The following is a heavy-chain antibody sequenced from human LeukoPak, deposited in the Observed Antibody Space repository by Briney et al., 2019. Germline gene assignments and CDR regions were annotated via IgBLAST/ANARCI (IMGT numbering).Heavy chain of an antibody. V-gene: IGHV3-30*02. CDR3: AKRAIVGATECLDY. J-gene: IGHJ4*02. Sequence: GGSLRLSCAASGFTFSSFGMHWVRQAPGKGLEWVAFIRYDGSNKYYADSVKGRFTISRDNSKNTLYLQMSSLRAEDTAVYYCAKRAIVGATECLDYWGQGTLVTVSS. CDR2: IRYDGSNK. CDR1: GFTFSSFG. D-gene: IGHD1-26*01.